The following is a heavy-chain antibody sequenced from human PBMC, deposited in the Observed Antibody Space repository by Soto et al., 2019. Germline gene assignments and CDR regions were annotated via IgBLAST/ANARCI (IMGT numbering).Heavy chain of an antibody. J-gene: IGHJ4*02. D-gene: IGHD2-15*01. V-gene: IGHV1-46*01. CDR1: GYTFTSYY. CDR2: INPSGGSA. CDR3: ARDRTSGGLFDY. Sequence: ASVKVSCKASGYTFTSYYMHWVRQAPGQGLEWMGIINPSGGSATYAQKFQGRVTMTRDTSTSTVYMELSSLRFDDTAVYYCARDRTSGGLFDYWGQGTLVTVSS.